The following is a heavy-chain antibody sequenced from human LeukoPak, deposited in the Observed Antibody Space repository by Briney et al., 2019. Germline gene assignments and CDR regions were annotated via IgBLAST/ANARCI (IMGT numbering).Heavy chain of an antibody. Sequence: GGSLRLSCEASGFTFDEYAMHWVRQVPGKGLEWVSGISWNSGSTDYADSVKGRFTISRDNAKNSLYLQMNSLRVEDTALYYCASDTYYGSGSHHPRRFDYWGQGTLVTVSS. CDR3: ASDTYYGSGSHHPRRFDY. D-gene: IGHD3-10*01. CDR2: ISWNSGST. J-gene: IGHJ4*02. CDR1: GFTFDEYA. V-gene: IGHV3-9*01.